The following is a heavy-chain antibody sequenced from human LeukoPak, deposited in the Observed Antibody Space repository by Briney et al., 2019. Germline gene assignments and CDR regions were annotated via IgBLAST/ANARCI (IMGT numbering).Heavy chain of an antibody. V-gene: IGHV3-74*01. J-gene: IGHJ4*02. D-gene: IGHD3-22*01. CDR1: GFTFGNYW. CDR3: AKAGLRGSGYQYQVDY. Sequence: GGSLRLSCAASGFTFGNYWLHWVRQAPGKGLVWVSRINRDGSITKYADSVKGRFTVSRDNSNNTLYLQMNSLRAEETAVYYCAKAGLRGSGYQYQVDYWGQGTLVTVSS. CDR2: INRDGSIT.